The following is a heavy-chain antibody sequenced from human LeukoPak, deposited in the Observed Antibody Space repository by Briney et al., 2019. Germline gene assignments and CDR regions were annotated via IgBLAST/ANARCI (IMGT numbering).Heavy chain of an antibody. J-gene: IGHJ4*02. CDR3: VISSGWKGGYYFDF. CDR1: GFTFSSYE. Sequence: PGGSLRLSCAASGFTFSSYEMNWVRQAPGKGLEWVSYISGSSSTIYYADSVKGRFTISRDNAKNSLCLQMNSLRAEDTGVYYCVISSGWKGGYYFDFWGQGTLVTVSA. CDR2: ISGSSSTI. D-gene: IGHD6-19*01. V-gene: IGHV3-48*03.